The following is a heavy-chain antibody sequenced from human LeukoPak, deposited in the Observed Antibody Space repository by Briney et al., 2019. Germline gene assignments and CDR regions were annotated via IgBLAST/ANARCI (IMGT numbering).Heavy chain of an antibody. V-gene: IGHV1-2*02. CDR2: INPNSGDT. J-gene: IGHJ1*01. D-gene: IGHD6-13*01. CDR1: GYTFTGYY. CDR3: ARVNPSSWYMATYAEYFQH. Sequence: ASVKVSCKASGYTFTGYYLFWVRQAPGQGLQWMGWINPNSGDTKYAPPFQGRVTMTRDTSISTAYMELDSLRSDDTAVYYCARVNPSSWYMATYAEYFQHWGQGTLVTVSS.